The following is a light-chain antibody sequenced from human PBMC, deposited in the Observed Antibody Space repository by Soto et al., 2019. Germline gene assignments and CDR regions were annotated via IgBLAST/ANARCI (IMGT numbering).Light chain of an antibody. V-gene: IGKV3-20*01. CDR3: QQYGTPLFT. Sequence: IVLTQSPGTLSLSPGERATPSCGASQSVTNNFLAWYQQKPGQAPRLLIYGASSRATGVPDRFSGSGSGTDFTLTISRLEPGDFAVYYCQQYGTPLFTFGPGTKVDI. J-gene: IGKJ3*01. CDR1: QSVTNNF. CDR2: GAS.